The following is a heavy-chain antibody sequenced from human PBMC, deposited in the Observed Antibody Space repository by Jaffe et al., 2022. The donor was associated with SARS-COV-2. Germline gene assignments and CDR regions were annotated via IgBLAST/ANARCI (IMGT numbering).Heavy chain of an antibody. CDR1: GGSISSYY. CDR3: ARDPIGYCSGGSCYGGWFDP. D-gene: IGHD2-15*01. J-gene: IGHJ5*02. V-gene: IGHV4-59*01. Sequence: QVQLQESGPGLVKPSETLSLTCTVSGGSISSYYWSWIRQPPGKGLEWIGYIYYSGSTNYNPSLKSRVTISVDTSKNQFSLKLSSVTAADTAVYYCARDPIGYCSGGSCYGGWFDPWGQGTLVTVSS. CDR2: IYYSGST.